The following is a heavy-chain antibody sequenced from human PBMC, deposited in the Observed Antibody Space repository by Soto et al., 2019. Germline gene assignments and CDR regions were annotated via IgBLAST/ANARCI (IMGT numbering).Heavy chain of an antibody. D-gene: IGHD3-16*01. CDR1: GGSFSGYY. CDR2: INHSGSS. V-gene: IGHV4-34*01. Sequence: SETLSLTCAVYGGSFSGYYWSCIRQPPGKGLEWIGEINHSGSSNYNPSLKSRVTISVDTSKNQFSLKLSSVTAADTAVYYCARRRTIMITFGRNRQWGFDPWGQGTLVTVSS. CDR3: ARRRTIMITFGRNRQWGFDP. J-gene: IGHJ5*02.